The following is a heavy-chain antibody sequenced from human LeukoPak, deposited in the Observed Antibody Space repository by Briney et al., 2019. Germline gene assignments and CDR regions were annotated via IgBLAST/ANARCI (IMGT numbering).Heavy chain of an antibody. CDR1: RFTFSSYG. CDR3: ARAFWSGYYPYYYGMDV. D-gene: IGHD3-3*01. V-gene: IGHV3-33*01. CDR2: IWYDGSNK. J-gene: IGHJ6*02. Sequence: GGSLRLSCAASRFTFSSYGMHWVRQAPGKGLEWVAVIWYDGSNKYYADSVKGRFTISRDNSKNTLYLQMNSLRAEDTAVYYCARAFWSGYYPYYYGMDVWGQGTTVTVSS.